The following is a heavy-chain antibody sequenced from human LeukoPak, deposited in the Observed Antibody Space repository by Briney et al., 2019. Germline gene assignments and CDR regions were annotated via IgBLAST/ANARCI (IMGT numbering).Heavy chain of an antibody. J-gene: IGHJ4*02. CDR3: AKVPTYSGYEYPPYYFDY. D-gene: IGHD5-12*01. Sequence: GGSLRLSCAASGFTFISYAMIWVRQAPGKGLEWVSGISGSGSNTYYADSVKGRFTISRDNSKNTLYLQMNSLRAEDTAIYYCAKVPTYSGYEYPPYYFDYWGQGTLVTVSS. CDR2: ISGSGSNT. CDR1: GFTFISYA. V-gene: IGHV3-23*01.